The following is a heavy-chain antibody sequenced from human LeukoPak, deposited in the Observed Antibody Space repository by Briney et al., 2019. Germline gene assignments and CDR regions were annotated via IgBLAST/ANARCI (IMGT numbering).Heavy chain of an antibody. J-gene: IGHJ4*02. CDR1: GGTFSSYA. V-gene: IGHV1-69*05. CDR2: IIPIFGTA. D-gene: IGHD3-10*01. Sequence: SVKVSCKASGGTFSSYAISWVRQAPGQGLEWMGGIIPIFGTANYAQKFQGRVTMTTDTSTSTAYMELRSLRSDDTAVYYCARDYGGDDWGQGTLVTVSS. CDR3: ARDYGGDD.